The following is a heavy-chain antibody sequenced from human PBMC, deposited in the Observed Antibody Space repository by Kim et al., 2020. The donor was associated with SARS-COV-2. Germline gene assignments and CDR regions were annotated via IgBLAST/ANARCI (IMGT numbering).Heavy chain of an antibody. CDR3: ARGVRTISNYDY. CDR2: MNPNIGNA. V-gene: IGHV1-8*01. CDR1: GYTFTSYD. Sequence: ASVKVSCKASGYTFTSYDLNWVRQATGQGLEWMGWMNPNIGNAGYAQKFQGRVTMTMDPSITTAYMELSSLRTEDTAVYYCARGVRTISNYDYWGQGTLATVSS. D-gene: IGHD3-9*01. J-gene: IGHJ4*02.